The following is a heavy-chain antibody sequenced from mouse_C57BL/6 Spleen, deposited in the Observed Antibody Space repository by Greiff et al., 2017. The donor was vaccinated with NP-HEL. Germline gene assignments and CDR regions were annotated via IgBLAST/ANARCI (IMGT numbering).Heavy chain of an antibody. Sequence: EVKLMESGGGLVKPGGSLKLSCAASGFTFSSYTMSWVRQTPEKRLEWVATISGGGGNTYYPDSVKGRFTISRDNAKNTLYLQMSSLRSEDTALYYCARHNYGRTLDYWGQGTTLTVSS. CDR3: ARHNYGRTLDY. D-gene: IGHD1-1*01. J-gene: IGHJ2*01. V-gene: IGHV5-9*01. CDR2: ISGGGGNT. CDR1: GFTFSSYT.